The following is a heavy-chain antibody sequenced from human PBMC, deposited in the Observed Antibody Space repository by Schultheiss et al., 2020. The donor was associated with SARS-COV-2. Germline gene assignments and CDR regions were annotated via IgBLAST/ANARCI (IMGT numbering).Heavy chain of an antibody. CDR3: ARGIAAAGTKEFDY. CDR2: IYYSGST. J-gene: IGHJ4*02. CDR1: GGSISSYY. Sequence: LSLTCTVSGGSISSYYWSWIRQPPGKGLEWIGYIYYSGSTNYNPSLKSRVTISVDTSKNQFSLKLSSVTAADTAVYYCARGIAAAGTKEFDYWGQGTLVTVSS. V-gene: IGHV4-59*01. D-gene: IGHD6-13*01.